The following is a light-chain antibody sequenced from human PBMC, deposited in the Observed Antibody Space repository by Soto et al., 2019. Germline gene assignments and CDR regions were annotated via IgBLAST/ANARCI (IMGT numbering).Light chain of an antibody. CDR2: AVS. Sequence: EIVLTQSPGTLSLSPGETAPLCWPARQSVSNNYLAWYQQKPGQAPRRLIYAVSSRATGTPDRFSGSGSGTDFTLTISTLEPEDFAVYYCQQYGSSPPGTFGQGTKVDIK. V-gene: IGKV3-20*01. J-gene: IGKJ1*01. CDR1: QSVSNNY. CDR3: QQYGSSPPGT.